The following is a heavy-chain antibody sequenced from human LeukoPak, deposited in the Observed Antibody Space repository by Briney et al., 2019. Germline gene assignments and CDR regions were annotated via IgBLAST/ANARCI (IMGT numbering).Heavy chain of an antibody. V-gene: IGHV1-8*01. CDR2: MNPNSANT. Sequence: ASVKVSCKASGYTFTSYDINWVRQAPGQGLEWMGWMNPNSANTGYAQKFQGRVTMTKNTSISTAYMELGSLRSEDTAVYYCARGVASLYYFDDWGQGTLVTVSS. J-gene: IGHJ4*02. CDR1: GYTFTSYD. CDR3: ARGVASLYYFDD.